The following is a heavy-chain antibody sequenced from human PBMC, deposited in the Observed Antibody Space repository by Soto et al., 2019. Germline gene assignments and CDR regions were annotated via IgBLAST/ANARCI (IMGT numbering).Heavy chain of an antibody. CDR1: GYSFTSYW. CDR3: ARGGRGIVVVPAAKVDPFVRGSEYYYYYMDV. J-gene: IGHJ6*03. CDR2: IYPGDSDT. D-gene: IGHD2-2*01. Sequence: GESLKISCKGSGYSFTSYWIGWVRQMPGKGLEWMGIIYPGDSDTRYSPSFQGQVTISADKSISTAYLQWSSLKASDTAMYYCARGGRGIVVVPAAKVDPFVRGSEYYYYYMDVWGKGTTVTVS. V-gene: IGHV5-51*01.